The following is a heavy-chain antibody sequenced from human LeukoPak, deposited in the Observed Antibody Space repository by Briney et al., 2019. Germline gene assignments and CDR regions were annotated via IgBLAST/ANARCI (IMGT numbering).Heavy chain of an antibody. V-gene: IGHV1-46*01. Sequence: GASVKVSCKASGYTFTSNYIHWVRQAPGQGLEWMGMIYPRDGSTSYAQKFQGRVTVTRDTSTSTVHMELNGLRSDDTAIYYCARTWIQLFTPDFDLWGQGTLVTVSS. CDR3: ARTWIQLFTPDFDL. CDR2: IYPRDGST. J-gene: IGHJ4*02. D-gene: IGHD5-18*01. CDR1: GYTFTSNY.